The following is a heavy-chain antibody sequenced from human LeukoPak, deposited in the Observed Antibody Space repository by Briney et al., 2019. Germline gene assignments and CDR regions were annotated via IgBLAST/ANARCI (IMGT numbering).Heavy chain of an antibody. CDR1: GGSFSGYH. CDR3: ARGLSSSYYYYYMDV. CDR2: INPSGST. V-gene: IGHV4-34*01. J-gene: IGHJ6*03. Sequence: SETLSLTCAVYGGSFSGYHWTWIRQSPGKGLEWIGDINPSGSTYYNPSLKSRLTISVDTSKNQFSLKLSSVTAADTAVYYCARGLSSSYYYYYMDVWGKGTTVTVSS. D-gene: IGHD6-6*01.